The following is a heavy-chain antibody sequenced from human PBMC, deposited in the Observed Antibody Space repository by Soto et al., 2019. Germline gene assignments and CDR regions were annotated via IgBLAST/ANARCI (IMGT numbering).Heavy chain of an antibody. J-gene: IGHJ6*03. V-gene: IGHV4-34*01. CDR2: INDSGNI. Sequence: QVQLQQWGAGLLKPSETLSLTCAVYGGSLSGYQWSWIRQTPGKGLEWIGEINDSGNINYNPSLKSRVPILLDTPRKQISLKLSAVTAADSAVYYCARGLILWVGELSRRGGYYYYMDVWGKGTTVAVSS. D-gene: IGHD3-10*01. CDR3: ARGLILWVGELSRRGGYYYYMDV. CDR1: GGSLSGYQ.